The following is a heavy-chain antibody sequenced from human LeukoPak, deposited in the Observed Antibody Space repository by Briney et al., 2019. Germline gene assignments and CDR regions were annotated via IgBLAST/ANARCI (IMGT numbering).Heavy chain of an antibody. D-gene: IGHD3-22*01. CDR2: ISGSGGST. CDR3: AKVPSRNYYDSGIAQYFQH. J-gene: IGHJ1*01. CDR1: GFTFSSYA. Sequence: GGSLRLSCAASGFTFSSYAMSWVRQAPGKGLEWVSAISGSGGSTYYADSVKGRFTISRDNSKNTLYLQMNSLRAEDTAVYYCAKVPSRNYYDSGIAQYFQHWGQGTLVTVSS. V-gene: IGHV3-23*01.